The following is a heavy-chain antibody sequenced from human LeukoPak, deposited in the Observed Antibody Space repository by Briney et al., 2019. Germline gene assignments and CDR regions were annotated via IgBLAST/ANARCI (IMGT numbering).Heavy chain of an antibody. CDR2: IHYSGST. CDR1: SDSISNYY. Sequence: SETLSLTCTVSSDSISNYYWNWIRQPPGKGLEYIGCIHYSGSTDYNPSLKSRVTISLDRSKRQLSLNLRSVTAADTAVYYCARWGYFDSSGYFVAEYRGQGTLVTVSS. D-gene: IGHD3-22*01. J-gene: IGHJ4*02. CDR3: ARWGYFDSSGYFVAEY. V-gene: IGHV4-59*01.